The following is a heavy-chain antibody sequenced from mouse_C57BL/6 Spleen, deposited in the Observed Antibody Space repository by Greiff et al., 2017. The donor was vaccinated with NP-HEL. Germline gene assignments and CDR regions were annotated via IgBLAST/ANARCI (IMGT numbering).Heavy chain of an antibody. CDR3: TTGITTVVPFDY. CDR1: GFNIKDYY. Sequence: EVQLQQSGAELVRPGASVKLSCTASGFNIKDYYMHWVKQRPEQGLEWIGRIDPEDGDTEYAPKFQGKATMTADTSSNTAYLQLSSLTSEDTAVYYCTTGITTVVPFDYWGQGTTLTVSS. CDR2: IDPEDGDT. J-gene: IGHJ2*01. V-gene: IGHV14-1*01. D-gene: IGHD1-1*01.